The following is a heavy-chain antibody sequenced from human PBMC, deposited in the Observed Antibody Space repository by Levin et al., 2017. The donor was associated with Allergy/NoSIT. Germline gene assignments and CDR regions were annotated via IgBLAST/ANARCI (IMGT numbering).Heavy chain of an antibody. CDR2: INHSGST. D-gene: IGHD1-14*01. J-gene: IGHJ4*02. V-gene: IGHV4-34*01. Sequence: ESLKISCAVYGGSFSGYYWSWIRQPPGKGLEWIGEINHSGSTNYNPSLKSRVTISVDTSKNQFSLKLSSVTAADTAVYYCARPGRKGGDDYWGQGTLVTVSS. CDR1: GGSFSGYY. CDR3: ARPGRKGGDDY.